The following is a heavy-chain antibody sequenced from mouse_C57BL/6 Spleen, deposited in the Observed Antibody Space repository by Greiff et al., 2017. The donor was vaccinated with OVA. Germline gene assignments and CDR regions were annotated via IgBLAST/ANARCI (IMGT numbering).Heavy chain of an antibody. Sequence: QVQLQQSGAELVRPGASVTLSCKASGYTFTDYEMHWVKQTPVHGLEWIGAIDPETGGTAYNQKFKGKAILTADKSSSTAYMELRSLTSEDSAVYYCTRGGFRDHYYAMDYWGQGTSVTVSS. V-gene: IGHV1-15*01. J-gene: IGHJ4*01. CDR3: TRGGFRDHYYAMDY. CDR2: IDPETGGT. CDR1: GYTFTDYE.